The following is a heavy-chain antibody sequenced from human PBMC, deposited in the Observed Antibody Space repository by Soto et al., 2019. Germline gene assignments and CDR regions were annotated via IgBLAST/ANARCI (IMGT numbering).Heavy chain of an antibody. CDR1: GFTFSNAW. V-gene: IGHV3-15*07. J-gene: IGHJ6*02. CDR2: IKSKTDGGTT. D-gene: IGHD2-2*01. CDR3: QVFGGVPDAIYYYGMDV. Sequence: LRLSCAASGFTFSNAWMNWVRQAPGKGLEWVGRIKSKTDGGTTDYAAPVKGRFTISRDDSKNTLYLQMNSLKTEDTAVYYSQVFGGVPDAIYYYGMDVWGQGTTVTVSS.